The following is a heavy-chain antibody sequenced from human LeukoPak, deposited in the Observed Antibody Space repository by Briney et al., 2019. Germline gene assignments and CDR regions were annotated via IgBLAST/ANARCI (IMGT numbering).Heavy chain of an antibody. CDR2: ISREGGGT. CDR1: GFTFSSHG. J-gene: IGHJ4*02. V-gene: IGHV3-74*01. CDR3: ARGWVGPDY. Sequence: PGPSLRLSCAPSGFTFSSHGMHWVRQARGKGLVWVLSISREGGGTNYAEAVKRRFTISRDDAKNTLFLQRNSLRAEDTAVYYCARGWVGPDYWGEGTLVTVAS. D-gene: IGHD1-26*01.